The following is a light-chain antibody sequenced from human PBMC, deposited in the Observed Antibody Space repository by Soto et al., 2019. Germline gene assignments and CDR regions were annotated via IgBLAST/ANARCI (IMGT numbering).Light chain of an antibody. CDR1: DSNIGSNT. CDR3: ATCDDGLNGWV. CDR2: TNF. J-gene: IGLJ3*02. Sequence: QSVLTQPPSASGTPGQTVTISCSGSDSNIGSNTVNWYQQFPGTAPKLLIYTNFRRPSGVPDRFSGSKSVTSASLAIGGLQSQDEAHYYCATCDDGLNGWVFGGGTKVTVL. V-gene: IGLV1-44*01.